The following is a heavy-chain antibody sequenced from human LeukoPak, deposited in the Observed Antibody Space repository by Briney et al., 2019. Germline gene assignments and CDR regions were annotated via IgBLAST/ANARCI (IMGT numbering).Heavy chain of an antibody. CDR2: INTDGSST. CDR1: GFTFSTHW. J-gene: IGHJ4*02. Sequence: GGSLRLSCAASGFTFSTHWMHWVRQAPGKGLVWVSRINTDGSSTTYADSVKGRFTISRDNAKNSLFLQMNSLRDEDTAVYYCARGGDGAPYYPDYWGQGTLVTVSS. D-gene: IGHD4/OR15-4a*01. CDR3: ARGGDGAPYYPDY. V-gene: IGHV3-74*01.